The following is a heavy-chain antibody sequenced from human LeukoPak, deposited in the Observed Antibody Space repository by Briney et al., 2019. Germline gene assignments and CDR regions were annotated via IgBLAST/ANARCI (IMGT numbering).Heavy chain of an antibody. CDR1: GFTFSSYG. CDR3: AKPGARGSGIFDY. CDR2: IRYDGSNK. V-gene: IGHV3-30*02. J-gene: IGHJ4*02. D-gene: IGHD3-10*01. Sequence: GGSLRLSCAASGFTFSSYGMHWVRQAPGKGLEWVAFIRYDGSNKYYADSVKGRFTISRDNSKNTLYLQMNSLRAEDTAVYYCAKPGARGSGIFDYWGQGTLVTVSS.